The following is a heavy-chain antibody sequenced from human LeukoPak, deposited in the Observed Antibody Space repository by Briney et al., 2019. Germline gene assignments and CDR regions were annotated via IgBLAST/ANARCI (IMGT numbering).Heavy chain of an antibody. CDR3: TRDRGAYNLYDY. CDR2: IRSKAYGETA. D-gene: IGHD1-1*01. CDR1: GFTFGDYA. Sequence: GGSLRLSCTASGFTFGDYAMSWIRQAPGKGLEWVGFIRSKAYGETADYAAPVKGRFTISRDDSKAIAYLQMNSLKTEDTAVYHCTRDRGAYNLYDYWGQGTLVTVSS. J-gene: IGHJ4*02. V-gene: IGHV3-49*03.